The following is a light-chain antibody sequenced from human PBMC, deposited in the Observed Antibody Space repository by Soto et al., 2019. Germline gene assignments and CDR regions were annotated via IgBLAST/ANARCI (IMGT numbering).Light chain of an antibody. CDR3: QQYNSYWT. CDR2: DAS. CDR1: QSISSW. Sequence: DIQMTQSPSTLSASVGDRVTITCRASQSISSWLAWYQQNPGKAPKLLIYDASSLESGVPSRFSGSGSGTEFTLTISSLQPDDFATYYCQQYNSYWTFGQGTKLEIK. V-gene: IGKV1-5*01. J-gene: IGKJ2*01.